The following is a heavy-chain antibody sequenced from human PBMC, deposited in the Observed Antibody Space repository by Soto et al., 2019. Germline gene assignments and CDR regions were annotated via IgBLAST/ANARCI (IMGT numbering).Heavy chain of an antibody. CDR2: IYTSGST. Sequence: SETLSLTCTVSGGSISSYYWSWIRQPAGKGLEWIGRIYTSGSTNYNPSLKSRVTMSVDTSKNQFSLKLSSVTAADTAVYYCARDSTYYYDSSGYYDYWGQGTLVTVS. CDR3: ARDSTYYYDSSGYYDY. V-gene: IGHV4-4*07. D-gene: IGHD3-22*01. J-gene: IGHJ4*02. CDR1: GGSISSYY.